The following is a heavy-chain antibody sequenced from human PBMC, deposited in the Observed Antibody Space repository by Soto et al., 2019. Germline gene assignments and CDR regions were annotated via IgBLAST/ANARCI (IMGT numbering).Heavy chain of an antibody. D-gene: IGHD6-19*01. CDR1: GFTFSSYD. CDR2: VSASGSIT. J-gene: IGHJ4*02. CDR3: ARESGWPYRVHFDY. V-gene: IGHV3-23*01. Sequence: GGSLRLSCAASGFTFSSYDMSWVRQAPGKGLEWVSGVSASGSITSYADSAKGRFTISRDNAKNTLYLQMNSLRAEDTAVYYCARESGWPYRVHFDYWGQGTLVTVSS.